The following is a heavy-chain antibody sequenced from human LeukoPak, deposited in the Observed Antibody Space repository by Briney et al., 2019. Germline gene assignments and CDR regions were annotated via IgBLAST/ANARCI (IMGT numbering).Heavy chain of an antibody. V-gene: IGHV3-30*04. CDR2: ISYDGSNK. J-gene: IGHJ4*02. CDR3: ARDSSVGATTLDY. D-gene: IGHD5-12*01. CDR1: GFTFSSYA. Sequence: GRSLRLSCAASGFTFSSYAMHWVRQAPGKGLEWVAVISYDGSNKYYADSVKGRFTISRGNSKNTLYLQMNSLRAEDTAVYYCARDSSVGATTLDYWGQGTLVTVSS.